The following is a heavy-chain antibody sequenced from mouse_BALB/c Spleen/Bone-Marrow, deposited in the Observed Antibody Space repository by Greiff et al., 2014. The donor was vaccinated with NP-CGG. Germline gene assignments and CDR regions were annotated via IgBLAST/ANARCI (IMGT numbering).Heavy chain of an antibody. J-gene: IGHJ2*01. Sequence: EVQLQQSGPELEKPGASVKISCKASGYSFTGYNMNWVKQSNGESLEWIGNIDPYYGGTSFNQKFKGKATLTVDKSSNTAYMQLKSLTSEDSAVYYCARGYGNSYIYYFDYWGQGTALTVSS. D-gene: IGHD1-1*01. V-gene: IGHV1-39*01. CDR2: IDPYYGGT. CDR1: GYSFTGYN. CDR3: ARGYGNSYIYYFDY.